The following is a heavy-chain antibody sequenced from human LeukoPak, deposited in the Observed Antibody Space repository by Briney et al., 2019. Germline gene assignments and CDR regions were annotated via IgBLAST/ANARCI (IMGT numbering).Heavy chain of an antibody. CDR1: GYTFTSYG. Sequence: ASVKVSCKASGYTFTSYGISWVRQAPGQGLEWMGWISAYNGNTNYAQKLQGRVTMTTDTSTSTAYMELRSLRSDDTAVYYCARDDGTSYCGGDCSYRFDPWGQGTLVTVSS. CDR3: ARDDGTSYCGGDCSYRFDP. D-gene: IGHD2-21*02. V-gene: IGHV1-18*01. J-gene: IGHJ5*02. CDR2: ISAYNGNT.